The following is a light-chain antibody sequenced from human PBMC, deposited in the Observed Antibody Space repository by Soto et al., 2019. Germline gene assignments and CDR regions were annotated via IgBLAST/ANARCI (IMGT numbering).Light chain of an antibody. CDR3: AAWDGSLSGHV. CDR1: TSNIGENT. J-gene: IGLJ7*01. Sequence: QSVLTQPPSVSGTLEQGVTISCSGSTSNIGENTVGWFQQLPGTAPKVLIYVNDKRPSGVPDRFSGSKSGTSAYLAISGLQSEDEADYYCAAWDGSLSGHVFGAGTQLTVL. CDR2: VND. V-gene: IGLV1-44*01.